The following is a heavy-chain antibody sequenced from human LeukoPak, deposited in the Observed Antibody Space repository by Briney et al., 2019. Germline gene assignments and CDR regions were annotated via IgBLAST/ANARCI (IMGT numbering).Heavy chain of an antibody. CDR3: AREATLEVIDY. J-gene: IGHJ4*02. CDR1: GYTFPSYG. Sequence: ASVTVSCKASGYTFPSYGISWLPQAPGQGLEWMGWISAYNGNTNYAQKLQGRHTMTTDTSTSTAYMELRSLRSDDTAVYDCAREATLEVIDYWGQGTLVTVSS. CDR2: ISAYNGNT. D-gene: IGHD2-15*01. V-gene: IGHV1-18*01.